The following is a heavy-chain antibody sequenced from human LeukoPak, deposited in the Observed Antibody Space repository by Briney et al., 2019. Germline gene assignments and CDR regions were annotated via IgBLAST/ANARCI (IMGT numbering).Heavy chain of an antibody. V-gene: IGHV1-2*02. CDR2: INPNNGGT. CDR1: GYTFTGYY. J-gene: IGHJ5*02. D-gene: IGHD6-13*01. Sequence: GASVKVSCKASGYTFTGYYIHWVRQAPGQRFEWMGWINPNNGGTNYAQKFQGRVTLTRDTSISTVYMELSRLRSDDTAVYYCARAAQQLVQYNWFDPWGQGTLVTVSS. CDR3: ARAAQQLVQYNWFDP.